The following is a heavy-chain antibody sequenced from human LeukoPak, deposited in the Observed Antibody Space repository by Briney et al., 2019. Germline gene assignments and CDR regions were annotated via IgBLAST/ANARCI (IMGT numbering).Heavy chain of an antibody. CDR1: GFAFSSYS. CDR3: AREDYYDSSGYDY. V-gene: IGHV3-21*06. J-gene: IGHJ4*02. D-gene: IGHD3-22*01. Sequence: GGSLRLSCAASGFAFSSYSMNWVRQAPGKGLEWVSSISSRSSYIYYADSVKGRFTISRDNAKNSLYLQMNSLRAEDTAVYYCAREDYYDSSGYDYWGQGTLVTVSS. CDR2: ISSRSSYI.